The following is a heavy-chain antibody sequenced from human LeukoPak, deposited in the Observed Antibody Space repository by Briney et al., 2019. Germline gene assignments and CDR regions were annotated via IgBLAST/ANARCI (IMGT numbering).Heavy chain of an antibody. D-gene: IGHD2/OR15-2a*01. CDR1: RYTFTSYD. CDR2: MNPISGNT. V-gene: IGHV1-8*03. CDR3: ARGHFSNPPFYYYYYMYV. J-gene: IGHJ6*03. Sequence: ASVKVSCKASRYTFTSYDINWGRQATGQGREWMGWMNPISGNTGYAHKFQGRVTITRNTSLSTAYMELSSLRSEDTAVYYCARGHFSNPPFYYYYYMYVWGKGTTVTVSS.